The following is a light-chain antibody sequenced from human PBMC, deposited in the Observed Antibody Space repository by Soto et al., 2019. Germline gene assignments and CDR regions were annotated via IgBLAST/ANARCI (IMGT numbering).Light chain of an antibody. CDR2: RDS. CDR1: SSSIGSNY. Sequence: QSVLTQPPSASGTPGQRVTISCSESSSSIGSNYIYWYQQLPGTAPKLLIYRDSQRPSGVPDRISGSKSGTSATLAISGLRFEDEADYYCAVWDDSLSGWVFGGGTKLTVL. CDR3: AVWDDSLSGWV. V-gene: IGLV1-47*01. J-gene: IGLJ3*02.